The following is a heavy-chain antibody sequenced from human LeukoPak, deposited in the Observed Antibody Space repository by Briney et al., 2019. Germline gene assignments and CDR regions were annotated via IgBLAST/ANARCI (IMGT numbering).Heavy chain of an antibody. CDR2: ISTSSSYI. D-gene: IGHD3-22*01. V-gene: IGHV3-21*01. CDR3: ARDHYYYDSSGPNAFDI. Sequence: PGGSLRLSCAASGFIFSSYSMSWVRQAPGKGLEWVSSISTSSSYIYYADSVKGRFTISRDNAKNSLYLQMNSLRAEDTAVYYCARDHYYYDSSGPNAFDIWGQGTMVTVSS. J-gene: IGHJ3*02. CDR1: GFIFSSYS.